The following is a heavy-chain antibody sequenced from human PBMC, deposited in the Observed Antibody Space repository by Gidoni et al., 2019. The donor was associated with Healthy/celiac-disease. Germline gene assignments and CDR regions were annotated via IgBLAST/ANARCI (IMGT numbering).Heavy chain of an antibody. Sequence: QVQLVQSGAEVKKPGSSVKVSCKASGGPFSSYAISWVRQAPGQGLEWMGGIIPIFGIAKYAQKCQGRVTITADESTSTAYMELSRLRSEDTAVYYCATSSITVTTPQESDYWGQGTLVTVSS. V-gene: IGHV1-69*01. J-gene: IGHJ4*02. CDR3: ATSSITVTTPQESDY. D-gene: IGHD4-17*01. CDR1: GGPFSSYA. CDR2: IIPIFGIA.